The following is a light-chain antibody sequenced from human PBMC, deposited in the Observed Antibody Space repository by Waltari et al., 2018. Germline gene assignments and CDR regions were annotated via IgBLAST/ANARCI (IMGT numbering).Light chain of an antibody. V-gene: IGKV1-9*01. CDR3: QQFNNYPST. CDR2: AAS. CDR1: QGVSTY. Sequence: IHLTQSPSPLSASVGDRVTITCRARQGVSTYLAWYPHKPGRDPKLLISAASTLQSGVPSRFSASGSGTDFTLTINSLQPQDFATYYCQQFNNYPSTFGQGTRLEIQ. J-gene: IGKJ5*01.